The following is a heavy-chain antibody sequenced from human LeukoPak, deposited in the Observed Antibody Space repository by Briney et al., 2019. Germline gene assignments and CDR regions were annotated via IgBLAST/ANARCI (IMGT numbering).Heavy chain of an antibody. Sequence: PSETLSLTCTVSDGSITTYYWSWIRQPVGKGLEWIGYIYYSGSTTYNPSIKSRVTMSVDTSKNQFSLKLTSVTPADTAIDYCAADRQQGGSGSYWFDPWGQGTLVTVSS. CDR1: DGSITTYY. J-gene: IGHJ5*02. D-gene: IGHD3-10*01. CDR2: IYYSGST. CDR3: AADRQQGGSGSYWFDP. V-gene: IGHV4-59*01.